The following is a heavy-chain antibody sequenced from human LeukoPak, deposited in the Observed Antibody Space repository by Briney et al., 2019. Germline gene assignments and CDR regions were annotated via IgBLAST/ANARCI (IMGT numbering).Heavy chain of an antibody. CDR3: ARVSLIAWYYYYMDV. J-gene: IGHJ6*03. V-gene: IGHV3-48*03. CDR1: GFTSSSYE. Sequence: PGGSLRLSCAASGFTSSSYEMNWVRQAPGKGLEWVSYISSSGSTIYYADSVKGRFTISRDNAKNSLYLQMNSLRAEDTAVYYCARVSLIAWYYYYMDVWGKGTTVTVSS. CDR2: ISSSGSTI.